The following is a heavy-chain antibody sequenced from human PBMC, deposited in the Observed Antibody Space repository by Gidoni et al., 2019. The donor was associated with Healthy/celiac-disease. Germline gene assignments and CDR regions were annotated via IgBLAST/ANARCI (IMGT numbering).Heavy chain of an antibody. CDR3: AKGGLGFQYSSSWVDY. CDR1: GFTFDDYA. D-gene: IGHD6-13*01. CDR2: ISWNSGSI. J-gene: IGHJ4*02. Sequence: GESGGGLVQPGRSLRLSCAASGFTFDDYAMHWVRQAPGKGLEWVSGISWNSGSIGYADSVKGRFTISRDNAKNSLYLQMNSLRAEDTALYYCAKGGLGFQYSSSWVDYWGQGTLVTVSS. V-gene: IGHV3-9*01.